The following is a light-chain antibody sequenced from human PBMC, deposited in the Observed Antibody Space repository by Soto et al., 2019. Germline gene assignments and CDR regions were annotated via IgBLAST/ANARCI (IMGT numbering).Light chain of an antibody. CDR1: QSVSSD. CDR2: GAS. V-gene: IGKV3-11*01. CDR3: QQHSHWPPWT. Sequence: IVMTQSPATLSVSPGERATLSCRASQSVSSDLAWYHQKPGQAPRLLIYGASNRATGIPARFSGSGSGTDFTLTISNLEPEDFAVYYCQQHSHWPPWTFGQGTKVDIK. J-gene: IGKJ1*01.